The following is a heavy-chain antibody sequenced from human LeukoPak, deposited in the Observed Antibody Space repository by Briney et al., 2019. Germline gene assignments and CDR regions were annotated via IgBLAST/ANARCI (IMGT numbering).Heavy chain of an antibody. CDR1: RFTFSNHY. CDR2: IKPDGSET. J-gene: IGHJ3*01. D-gene: IGHD5-18*01. Sequence: GSLRLSCLASRFTFSNHYMSWVRQAPGKGLEWVATIKPDGSETFYVDSVKGRFTVSTDNAKNSLYLQMSSLRAEDTAVYHCARNLVHLWNVFDFWGLGTMVTVSS. V-gene: IGHV3-7*01. CDR3: ARNLVHLWNVFDF.